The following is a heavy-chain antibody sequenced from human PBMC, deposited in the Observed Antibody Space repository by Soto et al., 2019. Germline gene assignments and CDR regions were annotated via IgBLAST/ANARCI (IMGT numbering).Heavy chain of an antibody. V-gene: IGHV2-5*02. CDR2: LYWDDDK. CDR3: AHRAGLQGNWDGGYFDY. CDR1: GFSLSTSGVG. Sequence: QITLKESGPTRVKPTQTLTLTCTFSGFSLSTSGVGVGWIRQPPGKALEHLALLYWDDDKRYSPSLKSRLTITKDTSKNQVVLTMTNMDPVDTATYYCAHRAGLQGNWDGGYFDYWGQGALVTVSS. D-gene: IGHD1-1*01. J-gene: IGHJ4*02.